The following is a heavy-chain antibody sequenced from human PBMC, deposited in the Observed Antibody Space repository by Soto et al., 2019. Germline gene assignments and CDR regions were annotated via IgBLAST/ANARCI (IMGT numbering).Heavy chain of an antibody. D-gene: IGHD3-10*01. CDR1: GGSISSSSYY. Sequence: PSETLSLTCTVSGGSISSSSYYWGWIRQPPGKGLEWIGSIYYSGSTYYNPSLKSRVTISVDTSKNQFSLKLSSVTAADTAVYYCARQQGLLWFGEYHHFDYWGQGTLVTVS. CDR2: IYYSGST. CDR3: ARQQGLLWFGEYHHFDY. V-gene: IGHV4-39*01. J-gene: IGHJ4*02.